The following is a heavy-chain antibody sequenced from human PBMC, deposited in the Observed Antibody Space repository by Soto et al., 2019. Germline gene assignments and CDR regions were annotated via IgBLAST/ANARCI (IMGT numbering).Heavy chain of an antibody. CDR3: ASGYYDSSGYPLFDP. CDR2: IYYSGST. V-gene: IGHV4-61*01. J-gene: IGHJ5*02. Sequence: SSETLSLTCTVSGGSVSSGSYYWSWIRQPPGKGLEWIGYIYYSGSTNYNPSLKSRVTISVDTSKNQFSLKLSSVTAADTAVYYCASGYYDSSGYPLFDPWGQGTLVTVSS. CDR1: GGSVSSGSYY. D-gene: IGHD3-22*01.